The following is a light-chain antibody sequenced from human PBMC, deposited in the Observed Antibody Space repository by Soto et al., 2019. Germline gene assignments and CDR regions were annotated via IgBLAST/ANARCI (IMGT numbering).Light chain of an antibody. V-gene: IGLV2-14*01. J-gene: IGLJ1*01. CDR2: DVS. CDR1: GSDVGGYKY. CDR3: SSYASSIPFV. Sequence: QSALTQPASVSGSPGQSITISCTGTGSDVGGYKYVSWYQQLPGKAPKLMIYDVSYRPSGVSDRFSGSKSGNTASLIISGLQAEDEADYYCSSYASSIPFVFGTGTKVTVL.